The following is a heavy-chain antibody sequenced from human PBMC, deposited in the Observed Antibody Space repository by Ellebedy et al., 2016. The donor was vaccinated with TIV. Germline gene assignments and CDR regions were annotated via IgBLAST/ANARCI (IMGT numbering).Heavy chain of an antibody. CDR3: SFKGVATRVY. V-gene: IGHV3-23*01. D-gene: IGHD4-23*01. Sequence: PGGSLRLSCAASGLTFSSHAMNWVRQAPGKGLEGVSAVSNSGDSTYYADSVKGRFTISRDNSKNTLYLQMSSLRAEDTAVYYCSFKGVATRVYWGQGTLVTVSS. CDR1: GLTFSSHA. CDR2: VSNSGDST. J-gene: IGHJ4*02.